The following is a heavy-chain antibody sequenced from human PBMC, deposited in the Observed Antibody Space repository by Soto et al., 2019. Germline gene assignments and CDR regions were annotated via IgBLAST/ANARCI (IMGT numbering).Heavy chain of an antibody. D-gene: IGHD3-16*01. Sequence: NYWGYCVTQAAGKGLVRASSIKNDGTIISYADSVKGRFTISRDNDKNTLYLQMNSLRAEDTAVYYCARETYGSFGPCGHATLL. J-gene: IGHJ5*02. CDR1: NYW. V-gene: IGHV3-74*01. CDR2: IKNDGTII. CDR3: ARETYGSFGP.